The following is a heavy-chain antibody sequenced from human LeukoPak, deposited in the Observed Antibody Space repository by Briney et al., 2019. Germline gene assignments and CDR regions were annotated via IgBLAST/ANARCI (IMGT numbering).Heavy chain of an antibody. V-gene: IGHV4-59*01. J-gene: IGHJ4*02. Sequence: PSETLSLTCTVSGGSISSYYWSWIRQPPGKGLEWIGYIYYSGSTNYNPSLKSRVTISVDTSKNQFSLKLSPVTAADTAVYYCAREIGYCSGGSCYQVDWGQGTLVTVSS. D-gene: IGHD2-15*01. CDR3: AREIGYCSGGSCYQVD. CDR1: GGSISSYY. CDR2: IYYSGST.